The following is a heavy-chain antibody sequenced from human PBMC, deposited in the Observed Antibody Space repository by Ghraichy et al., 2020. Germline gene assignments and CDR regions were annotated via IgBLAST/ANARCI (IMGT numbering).Heavy chain of an antibody. CDR3: ARGPNCSGGSCYSDYYYYYMDV. CDR2: INWNGGST. D-gene: IGHD2-15*01. Sequence: GASLRLSCAASGFTFDDYGMSWVRQAPGKGLEWVSGINWNGGSTGYADSVKGRFTISRDNAKNSLYLQMNSLRAEDTALYYCARGPNCSGGSCYSDYYYYYMDVWGKGTTVTVSS. V-gene: IGHV3-20*04. J-gene: IGHJ6*03. CDR1: GFTFDDYG.